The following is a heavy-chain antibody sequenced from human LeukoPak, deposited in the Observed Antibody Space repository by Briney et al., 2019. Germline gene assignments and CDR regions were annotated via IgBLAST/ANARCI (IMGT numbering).Heavy chain of an antibody. CDR3: ARKTSYNTVYFDY. Sequence: SEPLSLTCTVSVGSISSSSHYWGWIRQPPGKGLEWIGNIHYSGCTYYNPSVKSRVTISVDSSKNQFSPNLSPVTAADTAVYYCARKTSYNTVYFDYWGQGTLVTVSS. CDR2: IHYSGCT. CDR1: VGSISSSSHY. V-gene: IGHV4-39*07. D-gene: IGHD1-1*01. J-gene: IGHJ4*02.